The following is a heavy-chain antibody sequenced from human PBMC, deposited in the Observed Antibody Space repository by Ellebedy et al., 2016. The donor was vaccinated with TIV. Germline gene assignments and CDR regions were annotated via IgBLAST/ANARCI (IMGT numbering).Heavy chain of an antibody. CDR1: GFTFTSSA. CDR3: AAAGYYGLGSYSHYYGMDV. Sequence: ASVKVSCKASGFTFTSSAMQWVRQARGQRLEWIGWIVVDSGNTNYAQKFQERVTITRDMSTSTAYMELSSLRSEDTAVYYCAAAGYYGLGSYSHYYGMDVWGQGTTVTVSS. CDR2: IVVDSGNT. V-gene: IGHV1-58*02. J-gene: IGHJ6*02. D-gene: IGHD3-10*01.